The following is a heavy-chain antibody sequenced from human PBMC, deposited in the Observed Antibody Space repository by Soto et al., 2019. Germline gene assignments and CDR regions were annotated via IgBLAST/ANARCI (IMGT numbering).Heavy chain of an antibody. CDR3: ASLFGCSGGSCYASSPALDY. V-gene: IGHV1-69*06. D-gene: IGHD2-15*01. CDR2: IIPIFGTA. Sequence: WASVKVSSKGPGATFSSYAISWVLQAPGQGLEWMGGIIPIFGTANYAQKFQGRVTITADKSTSTAYMELSSLRSEDTAVYYCASLFGCSGGSCYASSPALDYWGQGTLVTVSS. CDR1: GATFSSYA. J-gene: IGHJ4*02.